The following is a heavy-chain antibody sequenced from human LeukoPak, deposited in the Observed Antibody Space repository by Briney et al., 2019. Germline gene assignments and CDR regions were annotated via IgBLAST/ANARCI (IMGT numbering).Heavy chain of an antibody. J-gene: IGHJ4*02. CDR2: INWNGGST. Sequence: PGGSLRLSCAASGFTFDDYGMSWVRQAPGKGLEWVSGINWNGGSTGYADSVKGRFTISRDNAKNSLYPQMNSLRAEDTALYYCARDLTGVVVITGFDYWGQGTLVTVSS. D-gene: IGHD3-22*01. V-gene: IGHV3-20*04. CDR3: ARDLTGVVVITGFDY. CDR1: GFTFDDYG.